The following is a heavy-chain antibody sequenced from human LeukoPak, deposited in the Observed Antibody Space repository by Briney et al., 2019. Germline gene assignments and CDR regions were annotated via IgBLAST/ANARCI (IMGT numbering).Heavy chain of an antibody. CDR1: GFTFDDYA. Sequence: PGGSLRLSCAASGFTFDDYAMHWVRQAPGKGLEWVSGISWNSGSIGYADSVKGRFTISRDNAKNSLYLQMNSLRAEDTALYYCAKGDYYDSSGYYYYYYGMDVWGQGTTVTVSS. D-gene: IGHD3-22*01. J-gene: IGHJ6*02. CDR3: AKGDYYDSSGYYYYYYGMDV. V-gene: IGHV3-9*01. CDR2: ISWNSGSI.